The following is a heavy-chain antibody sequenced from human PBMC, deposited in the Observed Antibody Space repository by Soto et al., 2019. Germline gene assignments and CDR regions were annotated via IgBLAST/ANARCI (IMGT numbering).Heavy chain of an antibody. CDR3: ARLEGLATISYYFDY. V-gene: IGHV4-39*01. D-gene: IGHD3-9*01. CDR2: IYYRGNT. Sequence: QPQLQESGPGLVKPSETLSLTCSVSGDSINSDSYYWGWIRQPPGKGLEWIGSIYYRGNTYYNPSLKTRVTISLDKSKSQFSLKLNSVTAADSAVYFCARLEGLATISYYFDYWGQGTLVTVSS. J-gene: IGHJ4*02. CDR1: GDSINSDSYY.